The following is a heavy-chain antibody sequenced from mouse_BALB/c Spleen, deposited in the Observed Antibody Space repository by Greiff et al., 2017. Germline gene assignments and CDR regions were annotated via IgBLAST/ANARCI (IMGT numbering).Heavy chain of an antibody. CDR3: ARQTMRAMDY. CDR1: GFTFSSYG. V-gene: IGHV5-6*01. J-gene: IGHJ4*01. D-gene: IGHD1-1*02. Sequence: EVQLVESGGDLVKPGGSLKLSCAASGFTFSSYGMSWVRQTPDKRLEWVATISSGGSYTYYPDSVKGRFTISRDNAKNTLYLQMSSLKSEDTAMYYCARQTMRAMDYWGQGTSVTVSS. CDR2: ISSGGSYT.